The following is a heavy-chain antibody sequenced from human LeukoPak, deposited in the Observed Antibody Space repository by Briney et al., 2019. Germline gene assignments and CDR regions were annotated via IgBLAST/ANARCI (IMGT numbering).Heavy chain of an antibody. V-gene: IGHV1-18*04. CDR3: AKKELRAPFDY. Sequence: GASVKVSCKTSGYTFNSYGISWVRQAPGQGLEWMGWISAYNGNTVYGQNFQGRVTMTTDTSTRTAYMDLRSLRSDDTAVYYCAKKELRAPFDYWGQGTLVTVSS. CDR1: GYTFNSYG. CDR2: ISAYNGNT. D-gene: IGHD1-7*01. J-gene: IGHJ4*02.